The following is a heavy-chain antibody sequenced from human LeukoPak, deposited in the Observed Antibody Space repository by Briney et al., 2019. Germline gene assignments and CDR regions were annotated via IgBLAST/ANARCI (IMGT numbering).Heavy chain of an antibody. CDR3: AKDRPRSWVIPAATLDF. J-gene: IGHJ4*02. D-gene: IGHD2-2*01. CDR1: GFTFNTYG. CDR2: ISYDGSNK. Sequence: PGRALRLSCAASGFTFNTYGTHWVRQAPGKGLEWVAVISYDGSNKYYADSVKGRFTISRDNSKNTLYLQMNSLRAEDMAVYYCAKDRPRSWVIPAATLDFWGQGTLVTVSS. V-gene: IGHV3-30*18.